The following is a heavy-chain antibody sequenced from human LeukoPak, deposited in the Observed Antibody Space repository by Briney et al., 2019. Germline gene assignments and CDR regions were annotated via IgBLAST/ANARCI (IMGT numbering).Heavy chain of an antibody. D-gene: IGHD1-1*01. CDR2: IKQDGSEK. CDR1: GFRFNNYW. Sequence: PGGSLRLSCAASGFRFNNYWMSWVRQAPGKGLEWVANIKQDGSEKYYVDSVKGRFTISRDNAENSLYLQMNSLRAEDTAVYYCATTRGFDYWGQGTLVTVSS. V-gene: IGHV3-7*03. CDR3: ATTRGFDY. J-gene: IGHJ4*02.